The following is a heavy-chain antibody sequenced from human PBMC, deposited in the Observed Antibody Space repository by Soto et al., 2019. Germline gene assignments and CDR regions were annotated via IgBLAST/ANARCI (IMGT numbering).Heavy chain of an antibody. D-gene: IGHD5-18*01. V-gene: IGHV3-30*18. CDR3: AKGFFGGNSSGSYYFDY. CDR1: GFTFSSYG. Sequence: GGSLRLSCAASGFTFSSYGMHWVRQAPGKGLEWVAVISYDGSNKYYADSVKGRFTISRDNSKNTLYLQMNSLRAEDTAVYYCAKGFFGGNSSGSYYFDYWGHGTLVTVSS. J-gene: IGHJ4*01. CDR2: ISYDGSNK.